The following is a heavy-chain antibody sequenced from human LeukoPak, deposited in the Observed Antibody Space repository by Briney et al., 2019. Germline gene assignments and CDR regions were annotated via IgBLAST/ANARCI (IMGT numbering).Heavy chain of an antibody. Sequence: SETLSLTCTVSGGSISSYYWGWIRQPPGKGLEWIGYIYYSGSTNYNPSLKSRVTISVDTSKNQFSLKLSSVTAADTAVYYCARGPPGGYYYGMDVWGQGTTVTVS. D-gene: IGHD2-15*01. J-gene: IGHJ6*02. CDR1: GGSISSYY. CDR2: IYYSGST. CDR3: ARGPPGGYYYGMDV. V-gene: IGHV4-59*01.